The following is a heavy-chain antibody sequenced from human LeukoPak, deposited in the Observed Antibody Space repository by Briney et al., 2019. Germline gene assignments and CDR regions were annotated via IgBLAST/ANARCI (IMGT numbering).Heavy chain of an antibody. CDR1: GGSFSGYY. D-gene: IGHD2-2*01. CDR2: INHSGST. J-gene: IGHJ6*02. Sequence: PSETLSLTCAVYGGSFSGYYWSWIRQPPGKGLEWIGEINHSGSTNYNPSLKSRVTISVDTSKNQFSLKLSSVTAADTAVYYCARAVVPAAMGKMRPHIYSMDVWGQGTTVTVSS. V-gene: IGHV4-34*01. CDR3: ARAVVPAAMGKMRPHIYSMDV.